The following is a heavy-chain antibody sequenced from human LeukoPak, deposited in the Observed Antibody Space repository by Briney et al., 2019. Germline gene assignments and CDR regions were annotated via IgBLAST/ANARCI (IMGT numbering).Heavy chain of an antibody. Sequence: SETLSLTCTVSGYSISSGYYWGWIRQPPGKGLEWIGIIYHSGRTDYNPSLKSRVTISEDTSKNQFSLKLSSVTAADTAVYYCATIFGVVNNAFDIWGQGTMVTVSS. D-gene: IGHD3-3*01. CDR1: GYSISSGYY. V-gene: IGHV4-38-2*02. CDR2: IYHSGRT. CDR3: ATIFGVVNNAFDI. J-gene: IGHJ3*02.